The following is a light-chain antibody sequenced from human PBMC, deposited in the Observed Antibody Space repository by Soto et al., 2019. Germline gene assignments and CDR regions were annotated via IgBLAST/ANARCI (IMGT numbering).Light chain of an antibody. V-gene: IGLV4-69*01. Sequence: QLVLTQSPSASASLGASAKLTCTLSSGYSSYAIAWHQQQPEKGPRYLMKLNSDGSHSKGDGIPDRFSGSSSGAERYLTSSSLQSEDEADYYCQTWGTGPFVFGTGTKLTVL. CDR2: LNSDGSH. CDR3: QTWGTGPFV. J-gene: IGLJ1*01. CDR1: SGYSSYA.